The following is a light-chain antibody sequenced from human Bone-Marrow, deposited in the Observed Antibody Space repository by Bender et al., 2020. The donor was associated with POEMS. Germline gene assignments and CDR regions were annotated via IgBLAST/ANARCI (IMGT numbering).Light chain of an antibody. CDR2: NNS. Sequence: QSVLTQPPSASGTPGQRVTISCSGSSSKFGSYPVNWYQQLPGAAPKLVIFNNSQRPSGVPDRFSGSNSGTSASLAISGLLSDDEADFYFATWDDSLNGWVFGGGTKLTVL. J-gene: IGLJ3*02. CDR1: SSKFGSYP. V-gene: IGLV1-44*01. CDR3: ATWDDSLNGWV.